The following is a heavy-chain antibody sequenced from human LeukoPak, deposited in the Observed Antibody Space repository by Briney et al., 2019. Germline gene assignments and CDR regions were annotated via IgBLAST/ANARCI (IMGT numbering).Heavy chain of an antibody. Sequence: GGSLGLSCAATGFNVYNHLTWVRQAPGKGLEWVSFIYSGGNTDYADSVKGRFIISRDISKDTLHLQMNNLRVEDTAVYYCAGGPYCSGGSCYSYNWFDPWGQGTLVTVSS. CDR2: IYSGGNT. D-gene: IGHD2-15*01. CDR3: AGGPYCSGGSCYSYNWFDP. CDR1: GFNVYNH. J-gene: IGHJ5*02. V-gene: IGHV3-66*01.